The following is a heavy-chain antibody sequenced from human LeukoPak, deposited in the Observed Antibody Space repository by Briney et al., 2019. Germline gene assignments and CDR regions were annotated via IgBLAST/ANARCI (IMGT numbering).Heavy chain of an antibody. D-gene: IGHD1-1*01. V-gene: IGHV1-69*04. Sequence: SVKVSCKASGGTFSSYAISWVRQPPAQGLEGMGRIIPIFGIANYAQKFQGRVTITADKSTSTAYMELSSLRSEDTAVYYCARGFPQLDRFDYWGQGTLVTVSS. CDR2: IIPIFGIA. CDR1: GGTFSSYA. J-gene: IGHJ4*02. CDR3: ARGFPQLDRFDY.